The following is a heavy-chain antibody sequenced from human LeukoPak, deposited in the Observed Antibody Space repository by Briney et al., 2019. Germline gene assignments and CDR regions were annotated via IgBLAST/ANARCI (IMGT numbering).Heavy chain of an antibody. CDR1: GYTFTSYD. CDR2: MNPNSGNT. V-gene: IGHV1-8*01. Sequence: ASVKVSCKASGYTFTSYDINWVRQATGQGLEWMGWMNPNSGNTGYAQKFQGRVTMTRNTSISTAYMELSSLRSEDTAVYYCARDAVFPDLFGEPLYYYYYMDVWGKGTTVTISS. CDR3: ARDAVFPDLFGEPLYYYYYMDV. D-gene: IGHD3-10*02. J-gene: IGHJ6*03.